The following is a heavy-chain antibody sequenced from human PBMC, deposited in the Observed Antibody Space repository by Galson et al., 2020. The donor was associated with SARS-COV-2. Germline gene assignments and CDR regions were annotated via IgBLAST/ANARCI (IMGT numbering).Heavy chain of an antibody. CDR2: INTYGNST. D-gene: IGHD3-22*01. Sequence: WESLRLSCAASGFSSSNYWMNWVRQAPGKGLESVSRINTYGNSTNYADTVRGRFTVSRDNAKNMLYLQMNSLRAEDTAVYYCVRHSSGDYWGQGTLVTVSS. CDR1: GFSSSNYW. J-gene: IGHJ4*02. V-gene: IGHV3-74*01. CDR3: VRHSSGDY.